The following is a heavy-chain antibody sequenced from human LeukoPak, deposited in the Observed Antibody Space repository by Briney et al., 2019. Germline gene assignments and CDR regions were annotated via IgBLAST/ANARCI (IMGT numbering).Heavy chain of an antibody. CDR2: ASGSGGST. Sequence: QAGGSLRLSCTDSGFTFRSNAMSWVRQAPGKGLEWVSAASGSGGSTHYADSVKGRFTISRDSSKNTLYMQMNSLRAEDTAVYYCAKGGVAAARDYWGQGTLVTVSS. CDR3: AKGGVAAARDY. CDR1: GFTFRSNA. J-gene: IGHJ4*02. D-gene: IGHD6-13*01. V-gene: IGHV3-23*01.